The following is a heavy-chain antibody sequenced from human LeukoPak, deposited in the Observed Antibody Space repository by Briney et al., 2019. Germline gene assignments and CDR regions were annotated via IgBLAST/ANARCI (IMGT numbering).Heavy chain of an antibody. CDR2: IIPIFGTA. Sequence: ASVKVSCKASGYTFTGYYMHWVRQAPGQGLEWMGGIIPIFGTANYAQKFQGRVTMTRDMSTSTVYMELSSLRSEDTAVYYCARAKASATLDYWGQGTLVTVSS. D-gene: IGHD5-12*01. V-gene: IGHV1-46*01. CDR3: ARAKASATLDY. J-gene: IGHJ4*02. CDR1: GYTFTGYY.